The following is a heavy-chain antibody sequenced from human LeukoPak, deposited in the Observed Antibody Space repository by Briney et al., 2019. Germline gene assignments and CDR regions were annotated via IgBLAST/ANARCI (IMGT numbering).Heavy chain of an antibody. CDR1: GGSISSYY. Sequence: SETLSLTSTVSGGSISSYYWSWIRQPPGKGLEWIGYIYYSGSTNYNPSLKSRVTISVDTSKNQFSLKLSSVTAADTAVYYCARDLGGAAAGMNWFDPWGQGTLVTVSS. V-gene: IGHV4-59*01. CDR2: IYYSGST. D-gene: IGHD6-13*01. CDR3: ARDLGGAAAGMNWFDP. J-gene: IGHJ5*02.